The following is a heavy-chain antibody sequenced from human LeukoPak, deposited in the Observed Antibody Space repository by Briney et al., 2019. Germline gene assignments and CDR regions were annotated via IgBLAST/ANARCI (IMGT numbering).Heavy chain of an antibody. Sequence: PGGSLRLSCAASGFTVSSNYMSWVRQAPGKGLEWIGSIYYSGSTYYNPSLKSRVTISVDTSKNQFSLKLSSVTAADTAVYYCARDSSRGWYGEDYWGQGTLVTVSS. J-gene: IGHJ4*02. V-gene: IGHV4-39*07. CDR2: IYYSGST. CDR3: ARDSSRGWYGEDY. CDR1: GFTVSSNY. D-gene: IGHD6-19*01.